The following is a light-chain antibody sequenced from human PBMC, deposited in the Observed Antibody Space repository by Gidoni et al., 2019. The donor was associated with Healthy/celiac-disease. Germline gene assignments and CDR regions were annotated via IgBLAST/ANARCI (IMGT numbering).Light chain of an antibody. J-gene: IGKJ1*01. CDR3: QQSYSTPPLT. V-gene: IGKV1-39*01. CDR1: QSISSY. CDR2: AAS. Sequence: DIQMTQPPSSLSASVGDRVTITCRASQSISSYLNWYQQKPGKAPKLLIYAASSLQSGVPSRFSGSGSGTDFTLTISSLQPEDFATYYCQQSYSTPPLTFGQGTKVEIK.